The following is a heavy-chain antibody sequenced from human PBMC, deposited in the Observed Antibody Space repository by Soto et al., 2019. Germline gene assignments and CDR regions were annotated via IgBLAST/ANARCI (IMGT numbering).Heavy chain of an antibody. CDR2: IKQDGSEK. V-gene: IGHV3-7*01. D-gene: IGHD4-17*01. Sequence: GGSLRLSCAASGFTFSSYWMSWVRQAPGKGLEWVANIKQDGSEKYYVDSVKGRFTISRDNAKNSLYLQMNSLRAEDTAVYYCARTTGGDYVLLFDYWGQGTLVTVSS. J-gene: IGHJ4*02. CDR1: GFTFSSYW. CDR3: ARTTGGDYVLLFDY.